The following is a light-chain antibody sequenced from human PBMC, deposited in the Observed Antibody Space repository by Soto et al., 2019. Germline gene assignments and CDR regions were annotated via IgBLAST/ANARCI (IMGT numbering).Light chain of an antibody. J-gene: IGLJ7*01. CDR3: AVWDDTLSAMI. Sequence: QSVLTQTPSASGTPGQRVTISCSGSRSNIGNNYVFWYQQFPGSAPRLLIYRDTQRPSGVPGRFSGSKSGTSASLAISGLRSEDETDYYCAVWDDTLSAMIFGGGTQLTVL. CDR2: RDT. V-gene: IGLV1-47*01. CDR1: RSNIGNNY.